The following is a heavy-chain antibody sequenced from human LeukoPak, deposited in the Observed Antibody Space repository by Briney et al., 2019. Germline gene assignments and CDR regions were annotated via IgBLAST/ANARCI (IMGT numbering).Heavy chain of an antibody. CDR3: ARGSGYPPQLYLYFDL. Sequence: PSETLSLTCTVSGGSVSSGSYYWSWIRQPPGKGLEWIGYIYYSGSTNYNPSLKSRVTISVDTSKNQFSLKLSSVTAADTAVYYCARGSGYPPQLYLYFDLWGRGTLVTVSS. V-gene: IGHV4-61*01. J-gene: IGHJ2*01. D-gene: IGHD2-2*01. CDR2: IYYSGST. CDR1: GGSVSSGSYY.